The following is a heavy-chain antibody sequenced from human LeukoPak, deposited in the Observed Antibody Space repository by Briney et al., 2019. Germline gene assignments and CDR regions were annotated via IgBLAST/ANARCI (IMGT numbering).Heavy chain of an antibody. J-gene: IGHJ3*02. D-gene: IGHD6-6*01. Sequence: PGGSLRLSCAASGFAFSTYDMHWVRQATGKGLEWVSAIYVAGDTYYPGSVKGRFTISRENAKNSLYLQMNSLRAGDTAVYYCARGFVHAFDIWGQGTMVTVSS. V-gene: IGHV3-13*04. CDR3: ARGFVHAFDI. CDR2: IYVAGDT. CDR1: GFAFSTYD.